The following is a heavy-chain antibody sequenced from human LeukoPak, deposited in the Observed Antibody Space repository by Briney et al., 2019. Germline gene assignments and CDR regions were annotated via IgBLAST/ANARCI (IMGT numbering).Heavy chain of an antibody. J-gene: IGHJ1*01. D-gene: IGHD3-22*01. CDR3: ARVFYYDSSGYYRSAEYFQH. Sequence: ASVKVSCKASGYTFTGYYMHWVRQAPGQGLEWMGWINPNSGGTNYAQKLQGRVTMTRDTSISTAYMELSRLRSDDTAVYYCARVFYYDSSGYYRSAEYFQHWGQGTLVTVSS. CDR2: INPNSGGT. V-gene: IGHV1-2*02. CDR1: GYTFTGYY.